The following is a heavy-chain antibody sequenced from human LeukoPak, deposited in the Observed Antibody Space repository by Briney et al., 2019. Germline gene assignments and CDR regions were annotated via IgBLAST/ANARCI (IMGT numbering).Heavy chain of an antibody. CDR1: GFTFSSYS. CDR2: ISSGSSYI. D-gene: IGHD6-19*01. J-gene: IGHJ4*02. V-gene: IGHV3-21*01. CDR3: ARIYSNGWPAY. Sequence: GGALRLSCAASGFTFSSYSMNWVRQGPGKGLEWVSSISSGSSYIYYAHSVKDRFTISRDNAKNSLYLQKNSLRAEDTAVYYCARIYSNGWPAYWGQGTLVTVSS.